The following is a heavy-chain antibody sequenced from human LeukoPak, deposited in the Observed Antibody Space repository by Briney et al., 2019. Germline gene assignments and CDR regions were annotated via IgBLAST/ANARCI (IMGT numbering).Heavy chain of an antibody. V-gene: IGHV1-18*01. Sequence: GASVKVSCKASGYSLFVYGISWMRQAPGQGLEWMGWISTYNGNTNYAQKFQGRVTMTTDTSTSTASLELRSLKSDDTAVYYCARPIFGTHYYMDVWGKGTTVTVSS. CDR2: ISTYNGNT. D-gene: IGHD3-3*01. CDR3: ARPIFGTHYYMDV. J-gene: IGHJ6*03. CDR1: GYSLFVYG.